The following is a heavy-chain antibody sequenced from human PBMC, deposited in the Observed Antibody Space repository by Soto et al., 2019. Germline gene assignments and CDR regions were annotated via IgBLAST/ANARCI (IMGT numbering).Heavy chain of an antibody. J-gene: IGHJ5*02. Sequence: EMQLSESGGGLVQPGGSLRLSCAASGFTFGSYAMSWVRQAPGKGLEWVSAISGGGSGTYYADSVKGRFTISRDNSKKTLFLQMNSLRVEDTDLYYCAKDPKSTVRFNWFDPWGQGTLVTVSS. CDR2: ISGGGSGT. CDR3: AKDPKSTVRFNWFDP. CDR1: GFTFGSYA. D-gene: IGHD2-8*02. V-gene: IGHV3-23*01.